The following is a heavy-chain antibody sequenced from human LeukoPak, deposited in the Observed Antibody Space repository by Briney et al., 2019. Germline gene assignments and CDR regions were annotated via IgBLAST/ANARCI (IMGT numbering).Heavy chain of an antibody. CDR3: ARVSDGYDPYFDY. J-gene: IGHJ4*02. V-gene: IGHV1-2*04. CDR2: INPNRGGT. CDR1: GYPFTGYY. D-gene: IGHD5-24*01. Sequence: GASVKVSCKPSGYPFTGYYMHWVRQAPGQGLEWMGWINPNRGGTIYETKLQGWVTMTRDTSISTAYMELSRLRSDDTAVYYCARVSDGYDPYFDYWGQGTLVTVSS.